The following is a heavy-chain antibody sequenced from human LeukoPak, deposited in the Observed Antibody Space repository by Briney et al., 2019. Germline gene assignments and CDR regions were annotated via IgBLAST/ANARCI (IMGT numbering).Heavy chain of an antibody. V-gene: IGHV1-69*05. J-gene: IGHJ4*02. D-gene: IGHD3-16*02. CDR2: IIPIFGTA. CDR1: GGTLSSYA. Sequence: GSSVKVSCQASGGTLSSYAISWVRQAPGQGLEWMGGIIPIFGTANYAQKFQGRVTITTDESTSTAYMELSNLRSEDTAVYYWASGTYDYVWGSYRFADYGGQGTLVTVSA. CDR3: ASGTYDYVWGSYRFADY.